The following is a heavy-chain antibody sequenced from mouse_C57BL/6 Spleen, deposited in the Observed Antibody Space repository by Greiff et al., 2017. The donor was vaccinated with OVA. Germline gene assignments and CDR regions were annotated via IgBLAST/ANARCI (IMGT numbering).Heavy chain of an antibody. Sequence: QVQLQQPGAELVKPGASVKMSCKASGYTFTSYWITWVKQRPGQGLEWIGDIYPGSGSTNYNEKFKSKATLTVDTSSSTAYMQLSSLTSEDSAVYYCARAPNWDDYFDYWGQGTTLTVSS. CDR2: IYPGSGST. CDR3: ARAPNWDDYFDY. D-gene: IGHD4-1*01. V-gene: IGHV1-55*01. CDR1: GYTFTSYW. J-gene: IGHJ2*01.